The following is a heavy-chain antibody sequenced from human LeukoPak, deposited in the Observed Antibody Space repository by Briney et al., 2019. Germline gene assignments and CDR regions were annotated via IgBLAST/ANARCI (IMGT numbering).Heavy chain of an antibody. D-gene: IGHD6-19*01. CDR2: ISYDGSNK. CDR1: GFTFSSYG. CDR3: AKPYKIAVAGDQTWRGGYFDY. Sequence: PGGSLRLSCAASGFTFSSYGMHWVRQAPGKGLEWVAVISYDGSNKYYADSVKGRFTISRDNSKNTPYLQMNSLRAEDTAVYYCAKPYKIAVAGDQTWRGGYFDYWGQGTLVTVSS. V-gene: IGHV3-30*18. J-gene: IGHJ4*02.